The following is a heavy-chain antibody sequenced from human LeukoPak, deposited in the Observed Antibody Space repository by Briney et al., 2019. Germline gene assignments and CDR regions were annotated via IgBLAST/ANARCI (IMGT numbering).Heavy chain of an antibody. D-gene: IGHD5-18*01. J-gene: IGHJ4*02. V-gene: IGHV4-59*01. CDR3: ARSIGSYGIDPFDY. Sequence: SETLSLTCTVSGGSISSNYWSWIRQPPGKGLELIGYIYYSGSTNYNPSLKSRVTISVDTSKNQFSLKLSSVTAADTAVYYCARSIGSYGIDPFDYWGQGTLVTVSS. CDR1: GGSISSNY. CDR2: IYYSGST.